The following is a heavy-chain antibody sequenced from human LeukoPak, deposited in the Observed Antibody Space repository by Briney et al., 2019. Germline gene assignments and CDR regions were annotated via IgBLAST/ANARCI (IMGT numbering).Heavy chain of an antibody. Sequence: PSETLSLTCAVSGGSISSSSYYWGWIRQPPGKGLEWIGSIYYSGSTYYNPSLKSRVTISVDTSKNQFSLKLSSVTAADTAVYYCARAGSIAAAHNWFDPWGQGTLVTVSS. CDR3: ARAGSIAAAHNWFDP. J-gene: IGHJ5*02. CDR2: IYYSGST. CDR1: GGSISSSSYY. V-gene: IGHV4-39*01. D-gene: IGHD6-13*01.